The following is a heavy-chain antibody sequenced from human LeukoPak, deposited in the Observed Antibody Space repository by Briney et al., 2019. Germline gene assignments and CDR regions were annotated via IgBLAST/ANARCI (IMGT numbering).Heavy chain of an antibody. J-gene: IGHJ4*01. V-gene: IGHV3-21*01. D-gene: IGHD3-10*01. CDR3: ARQPKHMVRGGTPTYYFDY. Sequence: GGSLRLSCAASGFTFSSYSMNWVRQAPGKGLEWVSSISSSSSYIYYADSVKGRFTISRDNAKNSLYLQMNSLRAEDTAVYYCARQPKHMVRGGTPTYYFDYWGXXXXXTVS. CDR1: GFTFSSYS. CDR2: ISSSSSYI.